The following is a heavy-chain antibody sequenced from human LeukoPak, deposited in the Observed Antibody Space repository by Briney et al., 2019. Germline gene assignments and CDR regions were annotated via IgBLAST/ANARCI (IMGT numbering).Heavy chain of an antibody. Sequence: PGGSLRLSCAASGFTFDDYGMSWVRQAPGKGLEWVSGINWNGGSTGYADSVKGRFTISRDNAKNSLYLQMNSLRAEDTALYYCAREGRYSYGLYVWDYWGQGTLVTVSS. J-gene: IGHJ4*02. V-gene: IGHV3-20*04. CDR3: AREGRYSYGLYVWDY. CDR2: INWNGGST. D-gene: IGHD5-18*01. CDR1: GFTFDDYG.